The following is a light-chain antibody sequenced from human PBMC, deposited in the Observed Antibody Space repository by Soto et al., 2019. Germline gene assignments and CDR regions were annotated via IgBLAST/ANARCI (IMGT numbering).Light chain of an antibody. CDR3: QQYNNWPPLT. CDR2: AAS. Sequence: EIVMTQSPATLSVSPGERATLPCRASQSVSGNLAWYQQKPGQAPRLLIYAASTRATGIPARFSGSGSGTEFTLTISSLQSEDVAVYYCQQYNNWPPLTFGGGTKVEIK. V-gene: IGKV3D-15*01. J-gene: IGKJ4*01. CDR1: QSVSGN.